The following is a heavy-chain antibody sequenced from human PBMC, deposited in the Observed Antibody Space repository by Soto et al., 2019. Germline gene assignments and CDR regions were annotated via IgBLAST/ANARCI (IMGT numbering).Heavy chain of an antibody. J-gene: IGHJ6*02. V-gene: IGHV1-3*01. CDR1: GYTFTSYA. CDR2: INAGNGNT. Sequence: ASVKVSCKASGYTFTSYAMHWVRQAPGQRLEWMGWINAGNGNTKYSQKFQGRVTITRDTSASTAYMELSSLRSEDTAVYYCAIGRYYYDSSGYFGLNYYGMDVWGQGTTVTVSS. D-gene: IGHD3-22*01. CDR3: AIGRYYYDSSGYFGLNYYGMDV.